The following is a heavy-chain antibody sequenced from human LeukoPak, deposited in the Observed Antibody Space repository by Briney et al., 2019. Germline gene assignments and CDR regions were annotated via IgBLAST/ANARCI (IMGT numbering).Heavy chain of an antibody. CDR1: GFTFSNAW. V-gene: IGHV3-15*01. J-gene: IGHJ4*02. CDR2: IKSKTDGGTT. CDR3: TTEETGYIWGSYRLRTDY. Sequence: GGSLRLSCAASGFTFSNAWMSWVRQAPGKGLEWVGRIKSKTDGGTTNYAAPVKGRFTISRDDSKNTLYLQMNSLKTEDTAVYYCTTEETGYIWGSYRLRTDYWGQGTLVTVSS. D-gene: IGHD3-16*02.